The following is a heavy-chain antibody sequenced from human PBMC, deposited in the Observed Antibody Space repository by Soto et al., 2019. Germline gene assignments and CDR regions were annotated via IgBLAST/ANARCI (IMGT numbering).Heavy chain of an antibody. D-gene: IGHD2-2*01. CDR1: GGTFSSYA. V-gene: IGHV1-69*01. CDR3: ASGADIVVVPAASQYYYYGMDV. J-gene: IGHJ6*02. Sequence: SVKVSCKASGGTFSSYAISWGRQAPVQGLEWMGGIIPIFGTANYAQKFQGRVTITADESTSTAYMELSSLRSEDTAVYYCASGADIVVVPAASQYYYYGMDVWGQGTTVTVSS. CDR2: IIPIFGTA.